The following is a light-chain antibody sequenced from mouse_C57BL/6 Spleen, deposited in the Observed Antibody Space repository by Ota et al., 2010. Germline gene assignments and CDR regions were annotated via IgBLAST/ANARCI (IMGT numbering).Light chain of an antibody. CDR3: QQYYSHPFT. J-gene: IGKJ4*01. Sequence: DVVMTQTPLSLPVSLGDQASISCRSSQSLVHSNANTYLHWYLQKPGQSPKLLIYKVSNRFSGVPDRFSGSGSGTDFTLKISSVKAEDLAVYYCQQYYSHPFTFGSGTKLEI. V-gene: IGKV1-110*01. CDR2: KVS. CDR1: QSLVHSNANTY.